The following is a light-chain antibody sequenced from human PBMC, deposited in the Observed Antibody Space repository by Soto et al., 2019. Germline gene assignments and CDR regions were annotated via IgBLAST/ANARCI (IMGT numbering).Light chain of an antibody. CDR1: QSVSSN. CDR2: GAS. Sequence: EIVMTQSPSTLSVSPLERSTLSCRASQSVSSNLAWYQQKPGQAPRLLIYGASTRATGIPARFSGSGSGTEFTLTISSLQFEDFAVYYCQQYDNWPLTFGGGTKVDIK. V-gene: IGKV3-15*01. J-gene: IGKJ4*01. CDR3: QQYDNWPLT.